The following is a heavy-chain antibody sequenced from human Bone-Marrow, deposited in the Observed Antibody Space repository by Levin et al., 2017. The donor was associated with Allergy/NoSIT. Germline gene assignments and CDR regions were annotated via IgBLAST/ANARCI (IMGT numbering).Heavy chain of an antibody. D-gene: IGHD3-3*01. CDR1: GGTFSSYA. J-gene: IGHJ6*02. CDR2: IIPIFGTA. Sequence: ASVKVSCKASGGTFSSYAISWVRQAPGQGLEWMGGIIPIFGTANYAQKFQGRVTITADKSTSTAYMELSSLRSEDTAVYYCARGNTIFGVVIMRSHYGMDVWGQGTTVTVSS. CDR3: ARGNTIFGVVIMRSHYGMDV. V-gene: IGHV1-69*06.